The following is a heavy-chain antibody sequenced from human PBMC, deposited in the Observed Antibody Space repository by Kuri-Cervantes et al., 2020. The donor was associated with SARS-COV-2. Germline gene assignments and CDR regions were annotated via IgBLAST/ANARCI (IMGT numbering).Heavy chain of an antibody. V-gene: IGHV3-23*01. CDR1: GFTFSSYA. Sequence: GESLKISCAASGFTFSSYAMSWVRQAPGKGLEWVSAISGSGGSTYYADSVKGRITISRDNSKNTLYLQMNSLRAEDTPVYYCAKDLGGAGTAAYDAFDVWGQGTMVTVSS. D-gene: IGHD1-1*01. CDR2: ISGSGGST. J-gene: IGHJ3*01. CDR3: AKDLGGAGTAAYDAFDV.